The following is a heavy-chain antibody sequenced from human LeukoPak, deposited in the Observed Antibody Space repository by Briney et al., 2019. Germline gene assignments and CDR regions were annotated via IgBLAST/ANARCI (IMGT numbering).Heavy chain of an antibody. J-gene: IGHJ6*03. CDR1: GYTFTDYY. CDR3: ARGPAAAGVYYYYYYMDV. Sequence: ASVKVSCKASGYTFTDYYIHWVRQATGQGLEWMGWMNPNSGNTGYAQKFQGRVTITRNTSISTAYMELSSLRSEDTAVYYCARGPAAAGVYYYYYYMDVWGKGTTVTVSS. CDR2: MNPNSGNT. V-gene: IGHV1-8*03. D-gene: IGHD6-13*01.